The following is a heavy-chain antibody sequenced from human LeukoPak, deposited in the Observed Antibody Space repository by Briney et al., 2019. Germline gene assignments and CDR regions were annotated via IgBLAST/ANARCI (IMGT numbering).Heavy chain of an antibody. J-gene: IGHJ5*02. CDR3: ARGSRSAGVLTAIWFDP. Sequence: SQTLSLTCAVNGGSFSGYYWSWIRQPLGKGLEWIGEINHSGSTNYNPSLKSRVTISVDTSKNQFSLKLSSVTAADTAVYYCARGSRSAGVLTAIWFDPWGQGTLVTVSS. D-gene: IGHD2-21*02. CDR1: GGSFSGYY. V-gene: IGHV4-34*01. CDR2: INHSGST.